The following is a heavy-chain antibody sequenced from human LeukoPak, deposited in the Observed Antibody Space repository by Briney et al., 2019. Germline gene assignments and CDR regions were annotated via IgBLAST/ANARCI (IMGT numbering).Heavy chain of an antibody. CDR1: GFTFSTYA. D-gene: IGHD3-10*01. Sequence: PGGSLRLSCAASGFTFSTYAMHWVRQAPGKGLEWVAVISQNGNEKYYTDSVKGRFTISRDNSMSTLYLQMNTLRGEDTAVYYCARDPHYYGSGRQDYWGQGTLVTVSS. CDR3: ARDPHYYGSGRQDY. CDR2: ISQNGNEK. J-gene: IGHJ4*02. V-gene: IGHV3-30*04.